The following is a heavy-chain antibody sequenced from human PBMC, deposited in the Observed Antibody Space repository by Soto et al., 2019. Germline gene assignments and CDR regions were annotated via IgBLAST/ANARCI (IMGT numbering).Heavy chain of an antibody. CDR1: GDSINSSHL. D-gene: IGHD3-3*02. CDR3: AARHFWSRPWTDRRLDY. J-gene: IGHJ4*02. Sequence: PSETLSLTCVVSGDSINSSHLWNWVRQPPEKGLEWIGQISHSGNTSYNPSLTSRVTISVDKSKSHFSLKLTSVTAADTAVYYCAARHFWSRPWTDRRLDYWGQGTLVTVSS. V-gene: IGHV4-4*02. CDR2: ISHSGNT.